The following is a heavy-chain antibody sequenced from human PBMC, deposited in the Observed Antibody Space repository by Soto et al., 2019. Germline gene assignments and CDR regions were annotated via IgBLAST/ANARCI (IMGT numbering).Heavy chain of an antibody. CDR2: ISYDGSNK. CDR3: ARDPRRSHPFFALDN. D-gene: IGHD3-3*01. CDR1: GFNFSNYG. Sequence: PGGSLRLSCVGSGFNFSNYGMHWVRQAPGKGLEWVAVISYDGSNKYFADSVEGRFTVSRDNSKNTLYLQMSSLRAEDTATYYCARDPRRSHPFFALDNWGQGAAVTVSS. V-gene: IGHV3-30*03. J-gene: IGHJ4*02.